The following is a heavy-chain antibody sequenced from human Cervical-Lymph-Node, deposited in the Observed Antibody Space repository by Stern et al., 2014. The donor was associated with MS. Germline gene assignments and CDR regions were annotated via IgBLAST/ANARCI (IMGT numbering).Heavy chain of an antibody. J-gene: IGHJ4*02. CDR1: GYNFISHW. CDR3: ARWSVACDY. Sequence: EGQLVESGAELKKPGESLKISCQTSGYNFISHWIAWVRQVPGKGLEWIGIIYPGDSDVRYSPSFQDHVTIAVDKSITTAYLQWNSLKASDTAVYYCARWSVACDYWGQGALITVSS. CDR2: IYPGDSDV. D-gene: IGHD2-21*01. V-gene: IGHV5-51*03.